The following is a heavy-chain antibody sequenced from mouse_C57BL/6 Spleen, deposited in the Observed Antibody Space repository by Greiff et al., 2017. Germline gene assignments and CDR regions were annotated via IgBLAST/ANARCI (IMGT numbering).Heavy chain of an antibody. Sequence: EVKLVESGGDLVKPGGSLKLSCAASGFTFSSYGMSWVRQTPDKRLEWVATISSGGSYTYYPDSVKGRFTISRDNAKNTLYLQMSSLKSEDTAMYYCARPYDYDDYAMDYWGQGTSVTVSS. CDR1: GFTFSSYG. D-gene: IGHD2-4*01. CDR2: ISSGGSYT. CDR3: ARPYDYDDYAMDY. V-gene: IGHV5-6*01. J-gene: IGHJ4*01.